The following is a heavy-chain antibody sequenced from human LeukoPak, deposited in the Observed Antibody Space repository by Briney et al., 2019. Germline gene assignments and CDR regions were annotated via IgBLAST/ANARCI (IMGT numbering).Heavy chain of an antibody. D-gene: IGHD6-13*01. J-gene: IGHJ6*02. V-gene: IGHV1-2*02. CDR1: GYTFTGYY. Sequence: ASVKVSCKASGYTFTGYYMHWVRQAPGQGLEWMGWTNPNSGGTNYAQKFQGRVTMTRDTSISTAYMELSRLRSDDTAVYYCARDLIAAAGRYYGMDVWGQGTTVTVSS. CDR2: TNPNSGGT. CDR3: ARDLIAAAGRYYGMDV.